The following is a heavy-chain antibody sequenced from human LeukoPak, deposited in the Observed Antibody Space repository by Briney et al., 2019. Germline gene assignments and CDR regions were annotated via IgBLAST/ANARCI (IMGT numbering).Heavy chain of an antibody. CDR3: AKAAATDLYYYYFYGMDV. CDR2: ISGSGHST. J-gene: IGHJ6*02. Sequence: GGSLRLSCAVSGFTFTSYAMTWVRQAPGKGLGWVSDISGSGHSTNYADSVTGRFTVSRDNSKNTLFLHMNSLRAEDTAVYYCAKAAATDLYYYYFYGMDVWGQGTTVTVSS. CDR1: GFTFTSYA. V-gene: IGHV3-23*01. D-gene: IGHD1-26*01.